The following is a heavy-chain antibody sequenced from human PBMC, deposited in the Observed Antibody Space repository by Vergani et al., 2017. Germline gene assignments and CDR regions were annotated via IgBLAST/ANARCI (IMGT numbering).Heavy chain of an antibody. CDR2: IYYSGST. V-gene: IGHV4-39*01. CDR1: GGSISSSSYY. Sequence: QLQLQESGPGLVKPSETLSLTCTVSGGSISSSSYYWGWIRQPPGKGLGWIGIIYYSGSTYYNPSLKSRVTISVDTSKNQFSLKLSSVTAADTAVYYCARHQYCSGGSCYPPKFWGQGTLVTVSS. CDR3: ARHQYCSGGSCYPPKF. J-gene: IGHJ4*02. D-gene: IGHD2-15*01.